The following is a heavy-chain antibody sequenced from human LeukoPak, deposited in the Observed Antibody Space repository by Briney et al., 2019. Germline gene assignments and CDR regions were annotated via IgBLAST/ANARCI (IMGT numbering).Heavy chain of an antibody. D-gene: IGHD1-1*01. V-gene: IGHV4-34*01. Sequence: SETLSLTCAVYGGSFSGYYWSWIRRPPGKGLEWIGEIDHSGSTNYNPSLKSRVTISVDTSKNQFSLKLSSVTAADTAVYYCASQVRLERRYYYYSMDVWGKGTTVIISS. J-gene: IGHJ6*03. CDR3: ASQVRLERRYYYYSMDV. CDR2: IDHSGST. CDR1: GGSFSGYY.